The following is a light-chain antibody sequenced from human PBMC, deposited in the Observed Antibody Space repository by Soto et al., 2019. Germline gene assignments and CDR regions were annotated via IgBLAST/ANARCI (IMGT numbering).Light chain of an antibody. CDR1: QSVSSK. CDR2: GGS. Sequence: EMVMAQSPANLSVSPGETATLSCRASQSVSSKLAWYQQKPGQSPTLLIYGGSTRAAGIPDRFSGNGSGTEFTLTISSLQSEDFAVYYCQQYGNWPPVTFGGGTKVEIK. V-gene: IGKV3-15*01. CDR3: QQYGNWPPVT. J-gene: IGKJ4*01.